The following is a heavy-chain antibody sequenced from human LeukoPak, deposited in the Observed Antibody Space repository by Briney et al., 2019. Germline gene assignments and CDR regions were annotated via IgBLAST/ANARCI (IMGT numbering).Heavy chain of an antibody. Sequence: GGSLRLSCAASGFMFSSFSMHWVRQAPGKGLEWVALISYDGSDKDYAKSVKGRFTISRDNSKNTLYLQMNSLRAEDTAVYYCAKDMSGGDCPDYWGQGTLVTVSS. CDR3: AKDMSGGDCPDY. J-gene: IGHJ4*02. D-gene: IGHD2-21*02. CDR2: ISYDGSDK. V-gene: IGHV3-30*18. CDR1: GFMFSSFS.